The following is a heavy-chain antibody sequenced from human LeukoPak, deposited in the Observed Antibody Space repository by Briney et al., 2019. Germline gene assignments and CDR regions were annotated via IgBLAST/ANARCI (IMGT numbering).Heavy chain of an antibody. CDR3: APGYCSSTSCPVGY. J-gene: IGHJ4*02. CDR1: GFTFSSYL. V-gene: IGHV3-74*01. D-gene: IGHD2-2*01. CDR2: IDSDGIST. Sequence: PGGSLRLSCAASGFTFSSYLMHWVRQAPGKGLVWVSRIDSDGISTTYADSVKGRFTISRDNSKNTLYLQMNSLRAEDTAVYYCAPGYCSSTSCPVGYWGQGTLVTVSS.